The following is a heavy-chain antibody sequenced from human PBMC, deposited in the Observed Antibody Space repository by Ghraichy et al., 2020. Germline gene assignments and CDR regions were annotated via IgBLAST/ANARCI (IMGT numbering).Heavy chain of an antibody. CDR2: IGSSGGST. CDR1: GFTFSSYA. J-gene: IGHJ2*01. Sequence: GGSLRLSCAASGFTFSSYAMSWVRQAPGKGLEWVSGIGSSGGSTYNSDSVKGRFTISRDNSKSTVYLQMNSLRADDTAVYYCAKDLGTSGWHFDLWGRGTLVTVSS. V-gene: IGHV3-23*01. D-gene: IGHD7-27*01. CDR3: AKDLGTSGWHFDL.